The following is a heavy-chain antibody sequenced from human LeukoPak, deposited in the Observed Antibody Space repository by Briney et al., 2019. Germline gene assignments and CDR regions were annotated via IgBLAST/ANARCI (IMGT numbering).Heavy chain of an antibody. V-gene: IGHV3-7*01. J-gene: IGHJ3*02. Sequence: GGSLRLSCAASGFTFSTYWMTWVRQAPGKGLEWVSNIKEDGTEKYYVDSVKGRFTISRDNAKNSLYLQMNSLRAEDTAVYYCATAYYYDPDDAFDIWGQGTMVTVSS. CDR2: IKEDGTEK. CDR1: GFTFSTYW. CDR3: ATAYYYDPDDAFDI. D-gene: IGHD3-22*01.